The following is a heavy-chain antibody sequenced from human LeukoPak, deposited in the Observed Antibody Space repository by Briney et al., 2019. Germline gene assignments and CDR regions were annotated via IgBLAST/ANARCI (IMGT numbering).Heavy chain of an antibody. Sequence: QPGGSLRLSCAASGFTFSSYGMHWVRQAPGKGLEWVAVISYDGSNKYYADSVKGRFTISRDNSKNTLYLQMNSLRAEDTAMYYCAKDYYGSGSYGPNYWGQGTLVTVSS. J-gene: IGHJ4*02. V-gene: IGHV3-30*18. CDR2: ISYDGSNK. CDR1: GFTFSSYG. CDR3: AKDYYGSGSYGPNY. D-gene: IGHD3-10*01.